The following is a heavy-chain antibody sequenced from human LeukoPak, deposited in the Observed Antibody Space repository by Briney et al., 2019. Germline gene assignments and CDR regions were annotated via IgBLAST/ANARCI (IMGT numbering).Heavy chain of an antibody. D-gene: IGHD3-9*01. CDR3: ARDLVYDILTGYYNGVLDY. CDR2: ISSSSSYI. CDR1: GFTFSSFS. V-gene: IGHV3-21*01. Sequence: GGSLRLSCAASGFTFSSFSMNWVRQAPGKGLEWVSSISSSSSYIYYADSVKGRFTNSRDNAKNSLYLQMNSLRAEDTAVYYCARDLVYDILTGYYNGVLDYWGQGTLVTVSS. J-gene: IGHJ4*02.